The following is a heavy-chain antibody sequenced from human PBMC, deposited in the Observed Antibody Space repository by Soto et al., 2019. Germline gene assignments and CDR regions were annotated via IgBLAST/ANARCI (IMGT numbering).Heavy chain of an antibody. Sequence: QVQLVQSGAEVKKPGSSVKVSCKASGGSLSNYGISWVRQAPGQGLEWMGGIIPVFGTANYAQKFQGRVTITAXEXTXIXXMDVTSLRSEDTAVYYCARGDATKIVVTTYYAMDVWGQGTPVTVSS. V-gene: IGHV1-69*12. J-gene: IGHJ6*02. CDR3: ARGDATKIVVTTYYAMDV. CDR2: IIPVFGTA. CDR1: GGSLSNYG. D-gene: IGHD4-17*01.